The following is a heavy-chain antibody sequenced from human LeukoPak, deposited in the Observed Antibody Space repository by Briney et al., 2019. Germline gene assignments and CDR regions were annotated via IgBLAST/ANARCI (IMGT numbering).Heavy chain of an antibody. CDR2: ISSSGSTI. D-gene: IGHD1-1*01. CDR3: ARGEYTSGTFRGYYFDY. Sequence: GGSLRLSCAASGFTFSDYYMSWIRQAPGKGLEWVSYISSSGSTIYYADSVKGRFTISRDISKNTLYLQMNSLRAEDTAVYSCARGEYTSGTFRGYYFDYWGQGTLVTVSS. CDR1: GFTFSDYY. V-gene: IGHV3-11*01. J-gene: IGHJ4*02.